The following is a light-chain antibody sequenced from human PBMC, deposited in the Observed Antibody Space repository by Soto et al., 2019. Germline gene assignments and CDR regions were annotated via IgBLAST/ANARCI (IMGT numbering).Light chain of an antibody. CDR3: GTWDSRLSAGQ. J-gene: IGLJ2*01. CDR1: SSNIGNNY. V-gene: IGLV1-51*01. CDR2: DDD. Sequence: QSVLTQPPSVSAAPGQKVTISCSGGSSNIGNNYVSWYQQLPGAAPRLLIYDDDERPSVIPARFSGSKSGTSATLAITGLQTRDEADYYCGTWDSRLSAGQIGEGTQLTVL.